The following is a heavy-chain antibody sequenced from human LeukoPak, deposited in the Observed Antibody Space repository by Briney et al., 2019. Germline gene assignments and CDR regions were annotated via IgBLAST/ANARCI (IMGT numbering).Heavy chain of an antibody. CDR2: IYSSGST. V-gene: IGHV4-4*07. CDR3: ARDPYCSGGSCYLNWFDP. Sequence: SETLSLTCTVSGGSISSYYWSWIRQPAGKGLEWIGRIYSSGSTNYNPSLKSRVTMSVDTSNNQLSLKLNSVTAADTAVYYCARDPYCSGGSCYLNWFDPWGQGTLVTVSS. D-gene: IGHD2-15*01. CDR1: GGSISSYY. J-gene: IGHJ5*02.